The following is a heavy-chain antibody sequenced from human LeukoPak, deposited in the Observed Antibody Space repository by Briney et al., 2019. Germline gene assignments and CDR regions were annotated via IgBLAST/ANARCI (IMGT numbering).Heavy chain of an antibody. V-gene: IGHV1-18*01. CDR2: ISAYNGNT. CDR3: AKREKLNSVVTPCYDY. CDR1: GYTFTNFG. D-gene: IGHD4-23*01. J-gene: IGHJ4*02. Sequence: ASVKVSCKASGYTFTNFGISWVRQAPGQGLEWMGWISAYNGNTNYAQKVQDRVTMTTDTSTSTAYMELRSLRSDDTAVYYCAKREKLNSVVTPCYDYWGQGALVTVSS.